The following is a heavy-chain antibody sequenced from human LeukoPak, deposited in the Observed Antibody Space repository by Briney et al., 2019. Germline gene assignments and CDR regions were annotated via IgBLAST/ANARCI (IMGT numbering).Heavy chain of an antibody. Sequence: SVKVSCKASGGTFSSYAISWVRQAPGQGLEWMGRIIPIFGTANYAQKFQGRVTITADKSTSTAYMELSRLRSDDTAVYYCARNTQYYDFWSGYSSADYYYYMDVWGKGTTVTVSS. CDR3: ARNTQYYDFWSGYSSADYYYYMDV. CDR2: IIPIFGTA. V-gene: IGHV1-69*06. J-gene: IGHJ6*03. D-gene: IGHD3-3*01. CDR1: GGTFSSYA.